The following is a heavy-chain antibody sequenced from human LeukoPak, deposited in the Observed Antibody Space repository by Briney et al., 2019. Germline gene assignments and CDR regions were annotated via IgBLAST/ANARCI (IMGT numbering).Heavy chain of an antibody. Sequence: PGGSLRLSCSATGFTFSSYGMHGIRQDPGKGLEWVAVIWNDRSHQYYAYSEKGRFTISRDNSRNTVYLQMNRLRVEDTAVYYCARDATEYGDSHFDWWGQGTLVTGSS. CDR3: ARDATEYGDSHFDW. CDR2: IWNDRSHQ. CDR1: GFTFSSYG. J-gene: IGHJ4*02. D-gene: IGHD4-17*01. V-gene: IGHV3-33*01.